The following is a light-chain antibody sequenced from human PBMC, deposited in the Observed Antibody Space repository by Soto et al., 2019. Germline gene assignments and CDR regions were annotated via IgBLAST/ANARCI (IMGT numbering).Light chain of an antibody. CDR3: QQYNKWPLFT. Sequence: IVMTQSPATLSVSPGQRATLSCRASQSISSNLAWYQQRPGQAPRILIYGASTRATGVPARFSGSGSGTDFVLTINSLQSEDFAIYLCQQYNKWPLFTFGPGTRVDIK. V-gene: IGKV3-15*01. CDR2: GAS. J-gene: IGKJ3*01. CDR1: QSISSN.